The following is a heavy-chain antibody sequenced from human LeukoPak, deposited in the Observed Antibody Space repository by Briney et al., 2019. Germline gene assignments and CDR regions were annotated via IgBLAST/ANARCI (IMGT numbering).Heavy chain of an antibody. Sequence: GGSLRLSCAASGFTFDDYAMHWARQAPGKGLEWVSGISWNSGSIGYADSVKGRFTISRDNAKNSLYLQMNSLRAEDTALYYCAKDIGLGYSYGPGAFDIWGQGTMVTVSS. CDR2: ISWNSGSI. CDR1: GFTFDDYA. D-gene: IGHD5-18*01. V-gene: IGHV3-9*01. CDR3: AKDIGLGYSYGPGAFDI. J-gene: IGHJ3*02.